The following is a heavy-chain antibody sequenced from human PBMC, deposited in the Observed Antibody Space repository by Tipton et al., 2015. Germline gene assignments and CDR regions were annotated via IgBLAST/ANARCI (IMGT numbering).Heavy chain of an antibody. V-gene: IGHV3-48*02. Sequence: GSLRLSCAASGFTFSSYSINWVRQAPGKGLEWVSYISSRGGTIYYADSVKGRFTISRDNANNSLYLQMNSLRDEDTAVYYCARSRGFDYWGQGTLVTVSS. J-gene: IGHJ4*02. D-gene: IGHD3-10*01. CDR2: ISSRGGTI. CDR1: GFTFSSYS. CDR3: ARSRGFDY.